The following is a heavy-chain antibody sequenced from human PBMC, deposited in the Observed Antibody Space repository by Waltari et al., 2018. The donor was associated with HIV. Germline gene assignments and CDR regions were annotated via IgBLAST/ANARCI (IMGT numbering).Heavy chain of an antibody. CDR1: GFTFSSEA. Sequence: QVQLVESGGGVVQPGRSLRLSCAAPGFTFSSEAMHWVRQAPGKGLGWVAAISYDGRNKYYADSVKGRFTVSRDNSKNTLYVEMSSLSPEDTAVYFCARDGAPPQYWGQGTLVTVSS. V-gene: IGHV3-30*04. CDR3: ARDGAPPQY. J-gene: IGHJ4*02. CDR2: ISYDGRNK.